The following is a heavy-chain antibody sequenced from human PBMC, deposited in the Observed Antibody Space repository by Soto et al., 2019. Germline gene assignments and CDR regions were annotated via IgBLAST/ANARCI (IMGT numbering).Heavy chain of an antibody. V-gene: IGHV1-18*01. D-gene: IGHD4-4*01. Sequence: ASVKVSCKASGYTFTSYGISWVRQAPGQGLEWMGWISAYNGNTNYAQKLQGRVTMTTDTSTSTAYMELRSLRSDDTAVYYCARDSDYSNYAHFAYWGQGTLVTVSS. CDR3: ARDSDYSNYAHFAY. CDR1: GYTFTSYG. CDR2: ISAYNGNT. J-gene: IGHJ4*02.